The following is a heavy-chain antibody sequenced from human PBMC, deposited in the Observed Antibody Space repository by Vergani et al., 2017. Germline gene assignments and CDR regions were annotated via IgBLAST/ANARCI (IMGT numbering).Heavy chain of an antibody. D-gene: IGHD6-13*01. CDR3: ARARGYSSSWYRNYYYYYYMDV. CDR2: TYYRSKWYN. Sequence: QVQLQQSGPGLVKPSQTLSLTCAISGDSVSSNSAAWNWIRQSPSRGLEWLGRTYYRSKWYNDYAVSVKSRITINPDTSKNQFSLKLSSVTAADTAVYYCARARGYSSSWYRNYYYYYYMDVWGKGTTVTVSS. CDR1: GDSVSSNSAA. J-gene: IGHJ6*03. V-gene: IGHV6-1*01.